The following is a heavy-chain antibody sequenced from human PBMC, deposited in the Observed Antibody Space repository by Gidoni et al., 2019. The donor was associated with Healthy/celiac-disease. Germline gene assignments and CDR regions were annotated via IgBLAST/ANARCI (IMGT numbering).Heavy chain of an antibody. J-gene: IGHJ3*02. CDR1: GFTFSSYA. CDR2: ISYDGSNK. CDR3: AILSSPSI. V-gene: IGHV3-30*01. Sequence: QVQLVESGGGVVQPGRSLRLSCAASGFTFSSYAMHWVRQAPGKGLEWVAVISYDGSNKYYADSVKGRFTISRDNSKNTLYLQMNSLRAEDTAVYYCAILSSPSIWGQGTMVTVSS.